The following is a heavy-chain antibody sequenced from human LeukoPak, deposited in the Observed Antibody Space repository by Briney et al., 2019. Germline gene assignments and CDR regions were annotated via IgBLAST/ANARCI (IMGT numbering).Heavy chain of an antibody. J-gene: IGHJ4*02. V-gene: IGHV3-30-3*01. CDR2: ISYDGNNK. CDR1: GFTFSSYA. D-gene: IGHD3-10*01. CDR3: AKDGSGSYFPPYYFDY. Sequence: PGGSLRLSCAASGFTFSSYAMHWVRQAPGKGLEWVTVISYDGNNKYFADSVKGRFTVSRDNSKNTLYLQINSLRAEDTAVYYCAKDGSGSYFPPYYFDYWGQGTLVTVSS.